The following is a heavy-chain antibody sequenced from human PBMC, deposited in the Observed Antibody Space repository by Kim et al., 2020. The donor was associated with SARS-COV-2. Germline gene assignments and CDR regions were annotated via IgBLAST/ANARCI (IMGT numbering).Heavy chain of an antibody. CDR2: IYYSGST. D-gene: IGHD3-3*01. J-gene: IGHJ3*02. V-gene: IGHV4-31*03. CDR3: ARVARITIFGVVNSAFDI. CDR1: GGSISSCGYY. Sequence: SETLSLTCTVSGGSISSCGYYWSWIRQHPGKGLEWIVYIYYSGSTYYNPSLKSRVTISVDTSKNQFSLKLSSVTAADTAVYYCARVARITIFGVVNSAFDIWGQGTMVTVSS.